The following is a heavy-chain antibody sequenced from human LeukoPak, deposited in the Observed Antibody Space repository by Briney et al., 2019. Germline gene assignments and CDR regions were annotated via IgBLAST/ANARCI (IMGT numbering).Heavy chain of an antibody. J-gene: IGHJ4*02. CDR1: GYTLTELS. Sequence: ASVKVSCKVSGYTLTELSMHWVRQAPGKGLEWMGGFDPEDGETIYAQKFQGRVTMTEDTSTDTAYMELSSLRSEDTAVYYCATDPVSSYPDGNTRATVRAYWGQGTLVTVSS. CDR2: FDPEDGET. V-gene: IGHV1-24*01. D-gene: IGHD5-24*01. CDR3: ATDPVSSYPDGNTRATVRAY.